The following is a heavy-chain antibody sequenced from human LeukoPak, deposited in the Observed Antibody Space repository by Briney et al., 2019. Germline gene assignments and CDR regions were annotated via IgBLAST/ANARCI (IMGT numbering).Heavy chain of an antibody. J-gene: IGHJ6*03. Sequence: SGTLSLTCAVYGGSFSGYYWSWIRQPPGKGLEWIGEINHSGSTNYDPSLKSRVTISVDTSKNQFSLKLSSVTAADTAVYYCARAGRIFRSKGSSSVVGYYYYYMDVWGKGTTVTVSS. V-gene: IGHV4-34*01. CDR2: INHSGST. D-gene: IGHD6-6*01. CDR1: GGSFSGYY. CDR3: ARAGRIFRSKGSSSVVGYYYYYMDV.